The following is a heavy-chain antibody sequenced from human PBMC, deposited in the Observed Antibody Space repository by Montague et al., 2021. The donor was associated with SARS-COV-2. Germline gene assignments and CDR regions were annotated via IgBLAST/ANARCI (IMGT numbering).Heavy chain of an antibody. J-gene: IGHJ4*02. D-gene: IGHD3-9*01. V-gene: IGHV2-5*02. CDR1: GFSLSTSGVG. CDR2: IYWDDDK. Sequence: PALVKPTQTLMLTCTFSGFSLSTSGVGVGWIRQPPGKALEWLALIYWDDDKRYSPSLKSRLTITKDTSKNQVVLTMTNMDPVDTATYYCAHSRLYYDILTGYYSLGYYFDYWGQGTLVTVSS. CDR3: AHSRLYYDILTGYYSLGYYFDY.